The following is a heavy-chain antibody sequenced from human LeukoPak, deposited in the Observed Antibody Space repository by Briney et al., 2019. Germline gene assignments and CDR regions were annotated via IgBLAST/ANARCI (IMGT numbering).Heavy chain of an antibody. CDR3: ARDRDSYGYFDY. Sequence: SVKVSCKASGGTFSSYAISWVRQAPGQGLEWMGGIIPIFGTANYAQKFQGRVTITADESTSTAYMELSSLRSEDTAVSYCARDRDSYGYFDYWGQGTLVTVSS. CDR2: IIPIFGTA. CDR1: GGTFSSYA. D-gene: IGHD5-18*01. J-gene: IGHJ4*02. V-gene: IGHV1-69*13.